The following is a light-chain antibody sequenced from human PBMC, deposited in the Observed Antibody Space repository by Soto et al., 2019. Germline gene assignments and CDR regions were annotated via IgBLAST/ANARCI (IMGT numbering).Light chain of an antibody. CDR1: EDISTW. CDR3: QHADSFPLIT. CDR2: ASS. V-gene: IGKV1-12*01. J-gene: IGKJ5*01. Sequence: DIQMTQSPSSVSASVVDRVTITFRSSEDISTWLAWYQQKPGKAPKLLIYASSSLPSGVPSRFSGSGSGTDFTLTISSLQPEDFATYYCQHADSFPLITFGQGTRLEIK.